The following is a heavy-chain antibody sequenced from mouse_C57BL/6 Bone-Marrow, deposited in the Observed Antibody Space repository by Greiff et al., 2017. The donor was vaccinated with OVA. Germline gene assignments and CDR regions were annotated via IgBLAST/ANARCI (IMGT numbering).Heavy chain of an antibody. CDR2: IFPGSGST. Sequence: QVQLKQSGPELVKPGASVKISCKASGYTFTDYYINWVKQRPGQGLEWIGWIFPGSGSTYYNEKFKGKATLTVDKSSSTAYMLLSSLTSEDSAVYFCAREDGSSFYYYAMDYGGQGTSVTVSS. V-gene: IGHV1-75*01. CDR3: AREDGSSFYYYAMDY. J-gene: IGHJ4*01. D-gene: IGHD1-1*01. CDR1: GYTFTDYY.